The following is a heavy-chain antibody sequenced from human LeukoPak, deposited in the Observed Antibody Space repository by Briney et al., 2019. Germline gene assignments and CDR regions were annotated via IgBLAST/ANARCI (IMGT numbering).Heavy chain of an antibody. CDR1: GYAFTSCG. CDR2: ISAYNGNT. CDR3: ARRNYCGGDCSFDY. J-gene: IGHJ4*02. D-gene: IGHD2-21*02. Sequence: GASVKVSCKASGYAFTSCGISWVRQAPGQGLEWMGWISAYNGNTNYAQKLQGRVTITTDTSTSTVYMELRSLRSDDTAVYYCARRNYCGGDCSFDYWGQGTLVTVSS. V-gene: IGHV1-18*01.